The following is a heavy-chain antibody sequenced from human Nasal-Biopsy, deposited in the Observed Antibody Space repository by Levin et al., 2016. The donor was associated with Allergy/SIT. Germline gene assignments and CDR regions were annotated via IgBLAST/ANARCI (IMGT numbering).Heavy chain of an antibody. CDR3: AKYSAPTTPEFDY. CDR2: ITGSGNVA. V-gene: IGHV3-23*01. J-gene: IGHJ4*02. D-gene: IGHD1-26*01. Sequence: GGSLRLSCAASGFTFSTYAMAWVRQAPGKGLEWVSSITGSGNVAYYVDSVKGRFTISRDNARNTLYLQMNSLRDEDTALYYCAKYSAPTTPEFDYWGQGTLVTVSS. CDR1: GFTFSTYA.